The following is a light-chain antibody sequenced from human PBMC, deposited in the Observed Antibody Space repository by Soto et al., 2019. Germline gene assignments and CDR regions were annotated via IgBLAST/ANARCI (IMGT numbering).Light chain of an antibody. J-gene: IGLJ2*01. CDR1: SSDVGGYIY. CDR2: EVS. CDR3: SSYTTSSTMI. V-gene: IGLV2-14*01. Sequence: QSALTQPASVSGSPGQSITISCTGTSSDVGGYIYVSWYQQHPGKAPKLMIYEVSDRPSGVSSRFSGSKSGETASLTISGLQAEDEAFYYCSSYTTSSTMIFGAGTKVTVL.